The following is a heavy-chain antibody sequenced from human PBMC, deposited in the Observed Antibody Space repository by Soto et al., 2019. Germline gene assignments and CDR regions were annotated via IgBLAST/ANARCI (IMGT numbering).Heavy chain of an antibody. Sequence: GASVKVSCKASGYTFTNYDINWARQAAGQGLEWMGWMSPNIGKADYAQKFQGRVTITTDESTSTAYMELSSLRSEDTAVYYCARRGPYDILTGYRGLLDYYYGMDVWGQGTTVTVSS. V-gene: IGHV1-69*05. CDR2: MSPNIGKA. J-gene: IGHJ6*02. CDR1: GYTFTNYD. D-gene: IGHD3-9*01. CDR3: ARRGPYDILTGYRGLLDYYYGMDV.